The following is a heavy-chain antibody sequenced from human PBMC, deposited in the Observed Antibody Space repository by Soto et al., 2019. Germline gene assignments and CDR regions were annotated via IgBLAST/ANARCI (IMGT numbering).Heavy chain of an antibody. J-gene: IGHJ4*02. Sequence: QVQLQESGPGLVKPSETLSLTCIVSGGSISNDAYYWSWIRQPPGKGLEWIGYIYHSGSSYYNPSLKSRVTISADTSANQFSLKVRSVTAAETAVYYCARLGIGWEFPFDYWGQGTLVNVSS. V-gene: IGHV4-61*08. CDR1: GGSISNDAYY. CDR2: IYHSGSS. D-gene: IGHD3-10*01. CDR3: ARLGIGWEFPFDY.